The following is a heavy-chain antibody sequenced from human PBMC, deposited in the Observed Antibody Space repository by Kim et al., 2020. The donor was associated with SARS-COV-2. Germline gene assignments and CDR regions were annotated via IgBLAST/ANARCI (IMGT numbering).Heavy chain of an antibody. J-gene: IGHJ4*02. Sequence: SAQNFQGRLTMTRNTSISTAYMELSSLRSEDTAVYYCARRNTVTTRTLDYWGKGTLVTVPS. V-gene: IGHV1-8*01. CDR3: ARRNTVTTRTLDY. D-gene: IGHD4-17*01.